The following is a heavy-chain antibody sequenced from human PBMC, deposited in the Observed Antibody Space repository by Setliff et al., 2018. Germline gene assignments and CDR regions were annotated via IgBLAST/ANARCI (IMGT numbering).Heavy chain of an antibody. V-gene: IGHV1-3*01. CDR2: INAGTGNT. CDR1: GYTFTNNG. D-gene: IGHD6-19*01. CDR3: AREGSRQGLNSFHYMDV. Sequence: GASVKVSCKASGYTFTNNGIHWVRQTPGQRLEWMGWINAGTGNTQYSQRFHGRVTITRDTSASTAYVELSSLRSEDTAIYYCAREGSRQGLNSFHYMDVWGKGTTVTVS. J-gene: IGHJ6*03.